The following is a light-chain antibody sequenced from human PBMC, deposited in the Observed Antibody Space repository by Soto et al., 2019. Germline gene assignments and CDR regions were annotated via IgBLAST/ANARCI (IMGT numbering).Light chain of an antibody. CDR2: DVT. V-gene: IGLV2-11*01. Sequence: QSAPTQPRSVSGSPGQSVTISCTGTSSDIGGYHSVSWYQQHPGKAPKLMIYDVTKRPSGVPDRFSGSKSGNTASLTISGLQAADESDYYCSSYAGDSFVFGTGTKLTVL. CDR1: SSDIGGYHS. J-gene: IGLJ1*01. CDR3: SSYAGDSFV.